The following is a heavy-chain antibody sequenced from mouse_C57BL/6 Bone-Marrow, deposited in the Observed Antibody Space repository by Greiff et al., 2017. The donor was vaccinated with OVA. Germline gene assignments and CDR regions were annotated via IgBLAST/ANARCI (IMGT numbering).Heavy chain of an antibody. J-gene: IGHJ4*01. D-gene: IGHD4-1*01. CDR3: VKVWDGAMDD. Sequence: EVKLMESGGGLVQPGASLRLSCAASGFTFTDYYMSWVRQPPGQAPEWFALIRHKANGYTTEYTASVKGRFTISRDNSQNILYLQMNTLRAEDSATYYCVKVWDGAMDDWGQGTSVTVSS. V-gene: IGHV7-4*01. CDR1: GFTFTDYY. CDR2: IRHKANGYTT.